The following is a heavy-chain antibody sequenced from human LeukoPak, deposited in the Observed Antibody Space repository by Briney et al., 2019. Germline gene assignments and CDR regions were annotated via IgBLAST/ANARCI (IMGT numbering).Heavy chain of an antibody. J-gene: IGHJ4*02. CDR1: GGPISSHY. V-gene: IGHV4-59*11. CDR2: IYYSGST. Sequence: SETLSLTCTVSGGPISSHYWSWIRQPPGKGLEWIGYIYYSGSTNYNPSLKSRVTISVDTSKNQFSLKLSSVTAADTAVYYCARARDGDQADYWGQGTLVTVSS. D-gene: IGHD5-24*01. CDR3: ARARDGDQADY.